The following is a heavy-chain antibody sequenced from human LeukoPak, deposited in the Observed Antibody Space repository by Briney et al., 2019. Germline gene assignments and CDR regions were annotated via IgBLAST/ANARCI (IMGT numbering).Heavy chain of an antibody. Sequence: PSETLSLTCAVYGGSFSGYYWSWIRQAPGKGLDSTCDINPGGSTDYTPSLKSRVNISVETSKNQFYLKLRFVTAADTDVYFFFQAEDGIRYCSGGSCYGRNNWFDPWGQGTLVTVSS. CDR1: GGSFSGYY. D-gene: IGHD2-15*01. V-gene: IGHV4-34*01. CDR3: FQAEDGIRYCSGGSCYGRNNWFDP. J-gene: IGHJ5*02. CDR2: INPGGST.